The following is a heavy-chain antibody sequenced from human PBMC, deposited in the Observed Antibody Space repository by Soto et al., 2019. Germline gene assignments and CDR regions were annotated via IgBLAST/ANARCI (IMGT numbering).Heavy chain of an antibody. CDR1: GFTFSSYS. V-gene: IGHV3-48*04. CDR2: ISSSSSTI. J-gene: IGHJ4*02. CDR3: ARNWGQPAYYFDY. Sequence: GESLKISCAASGFTFSSYSMNWVRQAPGKGLEWVSYISSSSSTIYYADSVKGRFTISRDNAKNSLYLQMNSLRAEDTAVYYCARNWGQPAYYFDYWGQGTLVTVSS. D-gene: IGHD7-27*01.